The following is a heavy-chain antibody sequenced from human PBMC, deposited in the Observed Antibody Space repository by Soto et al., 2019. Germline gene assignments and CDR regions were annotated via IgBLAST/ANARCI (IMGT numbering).Heavy chain of an antibody. J-gene: IGHJ6*02. V-gene: IGHV3-33*01. CDR1: GFTFSTYG. CDR2: IWYDGSNK. Sequence: QVQLVESGGGVVQPGGSLKPSCEPSGFTFSTYGTHGVRQAPGKGLEWVAVIWYDGSNKYYADSVKGRLTLSRDNSKNTLYLQMNSLRAEDTAVYYCARGNGRYYYGMDVWGQGTTVTVSS. CDR3: ARGNGRYYYGMDV.